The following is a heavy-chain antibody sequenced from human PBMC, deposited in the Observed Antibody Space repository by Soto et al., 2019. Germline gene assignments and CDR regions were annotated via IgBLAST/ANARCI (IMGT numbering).Heavy chain of an antibody. J-gene: IGHJ6*02. Sequence: QVQLVESGGGVVQPGRSLRLSCAASGFTFSSYGMHWVRQAPGKGLEWVAVISYDGSNKYYADSVKGRFTISRDNSKNTLYLQMNSLRAEDTAVYYCANGELDFWSGSYGMDVWGQGTTVTVSS. CDR3: ANGELDFWSGSYGMDV. D-gene: IGHD3-3*01. V-gene: IGHV3-30*18. CDR1: GFTFSSYG. CDR2: ISYDGSNK.